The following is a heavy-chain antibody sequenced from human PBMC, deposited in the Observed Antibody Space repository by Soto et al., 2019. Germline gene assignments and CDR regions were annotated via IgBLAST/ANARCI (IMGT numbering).Heavy chain of an antibody. Sequence: GGSLRLSCAASGFTFSGSAMHWVRQASGKGLEWVGRIRSKANSYATAYAASVKGRFTISRDDSKNTAYLQMNSLKTEDTAVYYCTRRNIGGGYYYGMDVWGQGTTVTVSS. CDR1: GFTFSGSA. CDR2: IRSKANSYAT. D-gene: IGHD3-16*01. V-gene: IGHV3-73*01. CDR3: TRRNIGGGYYYGMDV. J-gene: IGHJ6*02.